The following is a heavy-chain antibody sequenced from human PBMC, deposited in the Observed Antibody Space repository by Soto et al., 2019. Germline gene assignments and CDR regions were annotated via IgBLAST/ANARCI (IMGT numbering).Heavy chain of an antibody. Sequence: SETLSLTCTVSGGSVSSGSYYWSWIRQPPGKGLEWIGYIYYSGSTNYNASLKSRVTISVDTSKNQFSLKLSSVTAADTAVYYCARVPYYYDSIAHPSTSYFDSWGQGTLVTVSS. CDR3: ARVPYYYDSIAHPSTSYFDS. J-gene: IGHJ4*02. V-gene: IGHV4-61*01. CDR1: GGSVSSGSYY. D-gene: IGHD3-22*01. CDR2: IYYSGST.